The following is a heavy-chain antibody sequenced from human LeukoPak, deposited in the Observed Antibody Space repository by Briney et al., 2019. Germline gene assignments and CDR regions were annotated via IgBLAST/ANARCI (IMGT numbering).Heavy chain of an antibody. CDR2: IYTSGST. V-gene: IGHV4-59*08. J-gene: IGHJ4*02. CDR1: SGSISSYY. Sequence: SETLSLTCTVSSGSISSYYWSWIRQPPGKGLEWIGRIYTSGSTNYNPSLKSRVTISVDTSKNQFSLKLSSVTAADTAVYYCARQGYSSSLVYWGQGTLVTVSS. CDR3: ARQGYSSSLVY. D-gene: IGHD6-6*01.